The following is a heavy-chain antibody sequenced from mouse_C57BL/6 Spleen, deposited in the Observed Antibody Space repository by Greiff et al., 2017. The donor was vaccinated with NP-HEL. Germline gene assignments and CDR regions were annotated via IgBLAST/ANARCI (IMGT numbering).Heavy chain of an antibody. V-gene: IGHV1-52*01. CDR2: IDPSDSET. Sequence: QVQLKQSGAELVRPGSSVKLSCKASGYTFTSYWMHWVKQRPIQGLEWIGNIDPSDSETHYNQKFKDKATLTVDKSSSTAYMQLSSLTSEDSAVYYCASVYGNYFYAMDYWGQGTSVTVSS. J-gene: IGHJ4*01. CDR1: GYTFTSYW. D-gene: IGHD2-1*01. CDR3: ASVYGNYFYAMDY.